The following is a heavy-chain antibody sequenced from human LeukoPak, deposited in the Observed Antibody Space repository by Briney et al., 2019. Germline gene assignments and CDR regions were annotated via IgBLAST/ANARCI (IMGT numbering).Heavy chain of an antibody. Sequence: PGGSLRLSCAASGFTLSNYAMRWVRQAPGKGLEWVSAISGSASSTYYADSVKGRFTISRDNAKNSLYLQMNSLRAEDTAVYYCARSGRVSTQNWFDPWGQGILVTVSS. J-gene: IGHJ5*02. CDR2: ISGSASST. CDR3: ARSGRVSTQNWFDP. D-gene: IGHD6-13*01. V-gene: IGHV3-23*01. CDR1: GFTLSNYA.